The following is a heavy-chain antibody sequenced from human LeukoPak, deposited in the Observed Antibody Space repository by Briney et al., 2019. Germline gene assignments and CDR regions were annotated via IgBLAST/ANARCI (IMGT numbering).Heavy chain of an antibody. Sequence: PGGSLRLSCAASGFTFSSNVMIWVRQAPGKGLEWVSSIPASGGSTYYADSVKGRFTISRDNSKNSLYLQMNSLRAEDTAVYYCARGGFCGGGRCFHPRFDYWGQGSLVTVSS. J-gene: IGHJ4*02. CDR3: ARGGFCGGGRCFHPRFDY. CDR1: GFTFSSNV. V-gene: IGHV3-23*01. D-gene: IGHD2-15*01. CDR2: IPASGGST.